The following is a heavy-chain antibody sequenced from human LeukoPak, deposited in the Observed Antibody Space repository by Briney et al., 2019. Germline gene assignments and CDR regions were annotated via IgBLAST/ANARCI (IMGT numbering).Heavy chain of an antibody. D-gene: IGHD3-10*01. CDR2: INPNSGGT. V-gene: IGHV1-2*02. J-gene: IGHJ6*02. CDR3: ATRGVSAPPGPYYYYGMDV. CDR1: GHTFIGYY. Sequence: ASVKVSCKASGHTFIGYYMHWVRQAPGQGLEWMGWINPNSGGTNYAQKFQGRVTMTRDTSISTAYMELSRLRSDDTAVYYCATRGVSAPPGPYYYYGMDVWGQGTTVTVSS.